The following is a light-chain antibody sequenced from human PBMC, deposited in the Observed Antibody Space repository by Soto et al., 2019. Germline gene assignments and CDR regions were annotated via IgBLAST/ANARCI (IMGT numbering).Light chain of an antibody. Sequence: DIVMTQSPDSLAVSLGERATINCKSSQSVLYNSNNKNYLAWYQQKPGQPPKLLIYWASTRESGVPDRFSGSGSGTDFTLTISSLQAEDVAVYYCQQYYSTPRGTFGPGTKVDIK. CDR3: QQYYSTPRGT. CDR2: WAS. CDR1: QSVLYNSNNKNY. V-gene: IGKV4-1*01. J-gene: IGKJ3*01.